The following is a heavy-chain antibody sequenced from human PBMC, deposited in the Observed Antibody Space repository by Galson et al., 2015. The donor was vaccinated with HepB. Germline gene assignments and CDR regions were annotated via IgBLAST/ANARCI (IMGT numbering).Heavy chain of an antibody. J-gene: IGHJ6*03. CDR3: ARHITVYGVEGIRPFYHYMDV. Sequence: QSGAEVKKPGESLKISCKASGYSFTSYWIGWVRQMPGKGLEWMGIIFPDDSDTRYSPSFQGQVTISADRSISTAYLQWSSLKASDTAMYYCARHITVYGVEGIRPFYHYMDVWGKGTTVTVSS. CDR2: IFPDDSDT. V-gene: IGHV5-51*03. D-gene: IGHD3-3*01. CDR1: GYSFTSYW.